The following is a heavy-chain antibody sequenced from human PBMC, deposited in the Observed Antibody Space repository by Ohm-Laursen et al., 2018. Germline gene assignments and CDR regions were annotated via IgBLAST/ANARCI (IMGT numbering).Heavy chain of an antibody. CDR1: GGSISSYY. CDR2: INHSGST. J-gene: IGHJ5*02. D-gene: IGHD2-2*01. V-gene: IGHV4-34*01. Sequence: SETLSLTCTVSGGSISSYYWSWIRQPAGKGLEWIGEINHSGSTNYNPSLKSRVTISADTSKNQFSLKLSSVTAADTAVYYCVGHIVVVPAHQNWFDPWGQGTLVTVSS. CDR3: VGHIVVVPAHQNWFDP.